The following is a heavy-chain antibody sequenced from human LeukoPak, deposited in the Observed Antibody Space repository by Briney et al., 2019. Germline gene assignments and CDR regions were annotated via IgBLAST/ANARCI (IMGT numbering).Heavy chain of an antibody. Sequence: PGGSLRLSCAASGFTFSSYAMSWVRQAPGKGLEWVSAISGSGGSTYYADSVKGRFTISRDNSKNTLYLQMNSLRAEDTAVYYCAKERSIDDFWSGYKNRNLRFDYWGQGTLVTVSS. CDR2: ISGSGGST. V-gene: IGHV3-23*01. CDR3: AKERSIDDFWSGYKNRNLRFDY. D-gene: IGHD3-3*01. J-gene: IGHJ4*02. CDR1: GFTFSSYA.